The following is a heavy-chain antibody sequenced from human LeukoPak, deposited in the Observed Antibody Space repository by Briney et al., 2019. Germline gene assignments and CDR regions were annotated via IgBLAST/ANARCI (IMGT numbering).Heavy chain of an antibody. J-gene: IGHJ4*02. Sequence: GGSLRLSCAASGFTFSSFWMSWVRQAPGKGLEWVANIKHDGSEKYYVDSVKGRFTISRDNAKNSLYLQMNSLRAEDTAVYYCADLLGYCSGGRCYPPRRWGQGTLVTVSS. CDR1: GFTFSSFW. V-gene: IGHV3-7*01. D-gene: IGHD2-15*01. CDR3: ADLLGYCSGGRCYPPRR. CDR2: IKHDGSEK.